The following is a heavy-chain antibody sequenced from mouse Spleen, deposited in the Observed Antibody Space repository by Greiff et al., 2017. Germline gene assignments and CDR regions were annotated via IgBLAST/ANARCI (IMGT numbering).Heavy chain of an antibody. J-gene: IGHJ4*01. CDR1: GFTFSSYA. CDR3: ARGGDPTGYAMDY. CDR2: ISSGGSYT. V-gene: IGHV5-9-1*01. Sequence: DVMLVESGGGLVKPGGSLKLSCAASGFTFSSYAMSWVRQTPEKRLEWVATISSGGSYTYYPDSVKGRFTISRDNAKNTLYLQMSSLRSEDTAMYYCARGGDPTGYAMDYWGQGTSVTVSS.